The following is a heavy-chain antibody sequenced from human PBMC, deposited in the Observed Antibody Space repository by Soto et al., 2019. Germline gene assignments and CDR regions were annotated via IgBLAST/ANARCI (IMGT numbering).Heavy chain of an antibody. J-gene: IGHJ6*01. D-gene: IGHD3-10*01. CDR2: TIPALGKT. CDR3: ARGPFRPSAMDV. CDR1: GDNFKKNV. V-gene: IGHV1-69*10. Sequence: ASVKVSCKTSGDNFKKNVFTWVRQAPGQGLEWMGGTIPALGKTHYIEKFQGRVTITVDDATRTVYMEVRDLTAEDTAIYYCARGPFRPSAMDVWGQGTTVTVSS.